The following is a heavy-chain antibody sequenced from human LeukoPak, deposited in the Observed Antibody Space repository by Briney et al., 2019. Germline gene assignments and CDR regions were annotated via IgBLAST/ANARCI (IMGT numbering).Heavy chain of an antibody. V-gene: IGHV3-23*01. D-gene: IGHD3-22*01. CDR1: GLSFSNYA. CDR3: AKAGIYYDSSGFYSYFDY. Sequence: GGSLRLSCAASGLSFSNYAMSWVRQAPGKGLEWVSGISGSGGNTYYADSVKGRFTISRDNSKNTLYLQMNSLRAEDTAVYYYAKAGIYYDSSGFYSYFDYWGQGTLVTVSS. J-gene: IGHJ4*02. CDR2: ISGSGGNT.